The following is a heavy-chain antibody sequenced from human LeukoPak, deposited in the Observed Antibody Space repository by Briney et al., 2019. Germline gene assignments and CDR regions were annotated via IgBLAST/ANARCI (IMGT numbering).Heavy chain of an antibody. Sequence: SETLSLTCAVYGGSFSYYYWSWIRQPPGKTLEWIGEINHSGSTNYNPSLKSRVTISVDTSKNQFSLKLSSVTAADTAVYYCAIRKYNDILTGYRKIPTSGFDPWGQGTLVTVSS. CDR2: INHSGST. V-gene: IGHV4-34*01. CDR1: GGSFSYYY. CDR3: AIRKYNDILTGYRKIPTSGFDP. J-gene: IGHJ5*02. D-gene: IGHD3-9*01.